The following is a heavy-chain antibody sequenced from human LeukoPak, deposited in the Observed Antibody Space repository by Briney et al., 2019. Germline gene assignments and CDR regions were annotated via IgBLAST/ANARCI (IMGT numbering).Heavy chain of an antibody. CDR2: FDPEDGET. V-gene: IGHV1-24*01. CDR1: GYTLTELS. D-gene: IGHD6-13*01. J-gene: IGHJ4*02. Sequence: ALVKVSCKVSGYTLTELSMHWVRQAPGKGLEWMGGFDPEDGETIYAQKFQGRVTMTEDTSTDTAYMELSSLRSEDTAVYYCAMTIAAAGPVSFDYWGQGTLVTVSS. CDR3: AMTIAAAGPVSFDY.